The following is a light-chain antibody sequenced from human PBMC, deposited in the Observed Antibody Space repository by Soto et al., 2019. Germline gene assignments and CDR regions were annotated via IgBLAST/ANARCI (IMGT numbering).Light chain of an antibody. CDR1: SSDVGSYDF. V-gene: IGLV2-14*01. CDR3: SSFTTTNTWV. J-gene: IGLJ3*02. CDR2: EVT. Sequence: QSALTRPTSVSGSPGQSITISCTGTSSDVGSYDFVSWFQQHPGKAPKLMIYEVTNRPSGVSYRFSGSKSGNTASLTISGLQAEDEADYYCSSFTTTNTWVFGGGTKLTVL.